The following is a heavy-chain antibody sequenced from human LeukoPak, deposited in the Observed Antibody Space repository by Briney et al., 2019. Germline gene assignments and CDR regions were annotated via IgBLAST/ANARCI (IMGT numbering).Heavy chain of an antibody. J-gene: IGHJ5*02. CDR3: ARGNPGATTGTKGGWFDP. Sequence: SETLSLTCTVSGDSISSYYWSWIRQPPGKGLEWIGYIYDSGSTNYNPSLKGRVTISLDTSKNQFSLKLRSVTAADTALYYGARGNPGATTGTKGGWFDPWGQGTLVTVSS. V-gene: IGHV4-59*01. CDR2: IYDSGST. CDR1: GDSISSYY. D-gene: IGHD1-1*01.